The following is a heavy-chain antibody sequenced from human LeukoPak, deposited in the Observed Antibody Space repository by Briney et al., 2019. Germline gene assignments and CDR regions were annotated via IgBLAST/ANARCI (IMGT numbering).Heavy chain of an antibody. V-gene: IGHV3-30*03. CDR1: GFTFSSYG. CDR2: ISYDGSNK. Sequence: PGGSLRLSCAASGFTFSSYGMHWVRQAPGKGLEWVAVISYDGSNKYYADSVKGRFTISRDNSKNTLYLHMNSLRAEDTAVYYCAGITMVRGVPTTSYWGQGTLVTVSS. CDR3: AGITMVRGVPTTSY. J-gene: IGHJ4*02. D-gene: IGHD3-10*01.